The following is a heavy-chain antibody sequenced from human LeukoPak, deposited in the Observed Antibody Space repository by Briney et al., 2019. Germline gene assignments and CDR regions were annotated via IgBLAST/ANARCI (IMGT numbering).Heavy chain of an antibody. J-gene: IGHJ5*02. CDR3: ARAKDVVHRLCYCA. V-gene: IGHV4-34*01. Sequence: WETLSLTCAVYGGSFSGYYWSWVRQPPGKGLEWIGEINHSGSTNYNPSLKSRVTISVDTSNNQFSLKMSSVTAADTAVYYCARAKDVVHRLCYCAWGKGALVTVAS. CDR2: INHSGST. CDR1: GGSFSGYY. D-gene: IGHD2-15*01.